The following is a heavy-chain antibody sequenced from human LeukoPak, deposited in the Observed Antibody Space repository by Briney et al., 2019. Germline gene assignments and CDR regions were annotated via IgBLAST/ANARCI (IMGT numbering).Heavy chain of an antibody. V-gene: IGHV3-7*01. Sequence: GGSLRLSCAGTGFTFNNYWMNWVRQAPGKGLEWVANIKEDGSRIYYVDSVKGRFTISRDNAKNSVYLQMNSLRAEDTAVYYCAGSSGWLFDYWGQGTLVAVSS. J-gene: IGHJ4*02. CDR2: IKEDGSRI. D-gene: IGHD6-19*01. CDR1: GFTFNNYW. CDR3: AGSSGWLFDY.